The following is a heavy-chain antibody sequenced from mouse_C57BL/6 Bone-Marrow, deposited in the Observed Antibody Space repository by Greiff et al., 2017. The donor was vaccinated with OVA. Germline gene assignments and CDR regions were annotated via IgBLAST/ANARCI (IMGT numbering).Heavy chain of an antibody. V-gene: IGHV1-15*01. J-gene: IGHJ3*01. CDR1: GYTFTDYE. CDR2: IDPETGGT. D-gene: IGHD3-1*01. Sequence: QVQLQQSGAELVRPGASVTLSCKASGYTFTDYEMHWVKQTPVHGLEWIGAIDPETGGTAYNQKFKGKAILTAAKSSSTAYMELRSLTSEDAAVYYCTKAARATAWFADWGQGTLVTVSA. CDR3: TKAARATAWFAD.